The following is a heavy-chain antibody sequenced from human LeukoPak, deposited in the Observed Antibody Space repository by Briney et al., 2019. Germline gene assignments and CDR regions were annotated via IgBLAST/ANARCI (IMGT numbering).Heavy chain of an antibody. Sequence: RSSETLSLTCTVSGGSISSGDYYWTWIRQHPGKGLEWIGYIHYSGSTYYNPSLKSRLTISVDTSKNQFSLKVSSVTAADTAVYYCARAKYNSGCYLDYWGQGTLVTVSS. CDR2: IHYSGST. V-gene: IGHV4-31*03. CDR3: ARAKYNSGCYLDY. J-gene: IGHJ4*02. CDR1: GGSISSGDYY. D-gene: IGHD6-19*01.